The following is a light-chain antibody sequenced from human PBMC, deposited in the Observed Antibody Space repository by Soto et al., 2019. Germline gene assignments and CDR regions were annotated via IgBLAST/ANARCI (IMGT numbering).Light chain of an antibody. V-gene: IGLV2-18*02. CDR3: SSYTSSSTFV. J-gene: IGLJ2*01. Sequence: QSALTQPPSVSGSPGQSVTISCTGTSSDVGSYNRVSWYQQPPGTVPKLMIYEVSNRPSGVPDRFSGSKSGNTASLTISGLQAEDEADYYCSSYTSSSTFVFGGGTQLTVL. CDR1: SSDVGSYNR. CDR2: EVS.